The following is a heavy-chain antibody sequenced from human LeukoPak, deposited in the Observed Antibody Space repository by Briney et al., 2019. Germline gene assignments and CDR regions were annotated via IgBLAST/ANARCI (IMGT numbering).Heavy chain of an antibody. J-gene: IGHJ4*02. D-gene: IGHD3-3*01. CDR3: AASKWSGSVDY. Sequence: GGSLRLSCVASGFMFHEHWMLWVRQVPGKGLAWVSRIDRDGLTREYADSVKGRFTITRDNARKTVHLEMYSLRGDDTAVYYCAASKWSGSVDYWGQGALVTVSS. CDR1: GFMFHEHW. CDR2: IDRDGLTR. V-gene: IGHV3-74*01.